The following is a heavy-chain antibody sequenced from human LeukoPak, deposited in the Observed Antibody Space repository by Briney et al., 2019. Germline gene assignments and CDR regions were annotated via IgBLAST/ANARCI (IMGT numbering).Heavy chain of an antibody. CDR2: INPNSGGT. D-gene: IGHD3-22*01. J-gene: IGHJ4*02. Sequence: GASVKVSCKASGYTFTGYYMHWVRQAPGQGLEWMGWINPNSGGTNYAQKFQGRVTMTRDTSISTAYMELSRLRSDDTAVYYCARDMYYYDSSGYYSYWGQGTLVTVSS. V-gene: IGHV1-2*02. CDR1: GYTFTGYY. CDR3: ARDMYYYDSSGYYSY.